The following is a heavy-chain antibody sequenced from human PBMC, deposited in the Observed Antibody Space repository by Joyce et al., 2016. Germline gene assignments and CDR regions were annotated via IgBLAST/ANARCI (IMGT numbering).Heavy chain of an antibody. CDR2: INGGNGNT. CDR1: GYTFNTYA. J-gene: IGHJ3*02. V-gene: IGHV1-3*01. CDR3: ARDWDAFDI. Sequence: QVQLVQSGAEVKKPGASVKVSCKASGYTFNTYAMHWVRQAPGQRLEWMGWINGGNGNTKYSQNFQGRVTITRDTSATTAYMELSSLRSEGTAVYYCARDWDAFDIWGQGTMVTVSS.